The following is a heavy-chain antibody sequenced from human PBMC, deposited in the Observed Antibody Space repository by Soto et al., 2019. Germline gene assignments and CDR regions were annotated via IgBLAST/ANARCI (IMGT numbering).Heavy chain of an antibody. CDR3: ARGTTRVGAVSYFHF. V-gene: IGHV1-18*01. CDR2: ISAYNGNT. D-gene: IGHD1-26*01. Sequence: VASVKVSCKAFGYAFTGFGINWVRQAHGQGLEWMGWISAYNGNTNYAQKLQGRVTLTTDTSTSTAYMELRSLRSDDTAVYYCARGTTRVGAVSYFHFWGQGPLVTVS. CDR1: GYAFTGFG. J-gene: IGHJ4*02.